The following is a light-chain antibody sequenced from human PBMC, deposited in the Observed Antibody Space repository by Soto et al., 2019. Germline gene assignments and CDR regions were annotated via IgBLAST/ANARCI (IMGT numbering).Light chain of an antibody. V-gene: IGKV3-15*01. J-gene: IGKJ1*01. CDR3: QRYHKWRT. CDR1: ESVTSN. CDR2: GAS. Sequence: MTQGPPTLYENPGESATLSFRASESVTSNLAWYQKQPRQAPRLLIYGASPRAAGIPARISGSGSGTEFTLTISSLHSEDSAFYYCQRYHKWRTFGQGTKV.